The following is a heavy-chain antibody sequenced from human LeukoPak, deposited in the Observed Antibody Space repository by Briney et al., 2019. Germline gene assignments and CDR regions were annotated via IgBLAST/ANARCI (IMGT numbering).Heavy chain of an antibody. J-gene: IGHJ3*02. D-gene: IGHD3-10*01. V-gene: IGHV1-18*04. CDR1: GYTFTSYG. CDR3: AREKSYYGSGSSVPRAFDI. Sequence: ASVKVSCKASGYTFTSYGISWVRRAPGQGLEWMGWISAYNGNTNYAQKLQGRVTMTTDTSTSTAYMELRSLRSDDTAVYYCAREKSYYGSGSSVPRAFDIWGQGTMVTVSS. CDR2: ISAYNGNT.